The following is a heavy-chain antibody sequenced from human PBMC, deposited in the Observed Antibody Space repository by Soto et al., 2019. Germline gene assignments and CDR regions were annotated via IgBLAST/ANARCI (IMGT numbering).Heavy chain of an antibody. D-gene: IGHD6-13*01. CDR2: IVPIRRTA. J-gene: IGHJ4*02. Sequence: SVQVSCKASGGTFSSYRINWVRQAPGQGLEWVGGIVPIRRTADYAQTFQGRVIITADESARTSYKELRSLRSQDTAVYYCVRDSGAKLSSSWGQGTLVTVSS. V-gene: IGHV1-69*13. CDR1: GGTFSSYR. CDR3: VRDSGAKLSSS.